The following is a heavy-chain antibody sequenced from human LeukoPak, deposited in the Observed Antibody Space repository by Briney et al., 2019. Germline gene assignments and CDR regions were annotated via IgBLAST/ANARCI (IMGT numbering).Heavy chain of an antibody. V-gene: IGHV4-31*03. CDR2: IYHIGNT. Sequence: SQTLSLTCTVSGGSISSSAYYWSWIRQQPGKGVEWIGYIYHIGNTHYNPSLGSRLTISVDTSKNQFSLKLSSVTAADTAVYYCARDLPVLMVYAIEWWFDPWGQGTLVTVSS. J-gene: IGHJ5*02. CDR1: GGSISSSAYY. D-gene: IGHD2-8*01. CDR3: ARDLPVLMVYAIEWWFDP.